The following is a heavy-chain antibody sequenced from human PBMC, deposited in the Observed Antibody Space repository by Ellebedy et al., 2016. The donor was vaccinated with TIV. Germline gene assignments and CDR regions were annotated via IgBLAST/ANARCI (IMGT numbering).Heavy chain of an antibody. J-gene: IGHJ4*02. CDR1: GFPFSKAW. Sequence: GESLKISXAASGFPFSKAWMTWVRQAPGKGLEWVAVVSADGSRKSYADSVKERFTISRDNSKNTLFVQMNSLRVEDTAVYYCAKPSDPNPGYSASWATYFDSWGQGTLVTVSS. D-gene: IGHD6-13*01. CDR2: VSADGSRK. CDR3: AKPSDPNPGYSASWATYFDS. V-gene: IGHV3-30*18.